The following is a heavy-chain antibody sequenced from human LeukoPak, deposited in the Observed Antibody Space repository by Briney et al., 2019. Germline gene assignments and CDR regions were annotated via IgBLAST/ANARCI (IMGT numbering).Heavy chain of an antibody. CDR1: GGSISSGVYY. J-gene: IGHJ4*02. CDR3: ARVAVHGYSDY. Sequence: PSQTLSLTCTVSGGSISSGVYYWTWIRQPPGKGLEWIGYIYYSGTTKYNPSLKSRVTISVDTSKNQFSLTLSSVTAADTAVYFCARVAVHGYSDYWGQGTLVTVSS. CDR2: IYYSGTT. V-gene: IGHV4-61*08. D-gene: IGHD5-24*01.